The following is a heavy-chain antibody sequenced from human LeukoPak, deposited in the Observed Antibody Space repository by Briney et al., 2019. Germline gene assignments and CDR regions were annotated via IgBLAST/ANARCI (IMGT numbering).Heavy chain of an antibody. V-gene: IGHV3-23*01. Sequence: GGSLRLSCAASGFTFSSYAMSWVRQAPGKGLEWVSAISGSGGSTYYADSVKGRFTISRDNSKNTLYLQMNSLRAEDTAVYYCARITAADDYDFWSGYCVYWGQGTLVTVSS. CDR3: ARITAADDYDFWSGYCVY. CDR1: GFTFSSYA. D-gene: IGHD3-3*01. CDR2: ISGSGGST. J-gene: IGHJ4*02.